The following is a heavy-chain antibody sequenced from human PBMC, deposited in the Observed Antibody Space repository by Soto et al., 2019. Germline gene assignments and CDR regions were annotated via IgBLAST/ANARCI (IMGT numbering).Heavy chain of an antibody. Sequence: QVLLVQSGAEVKKPGASVKVSCKTSGYTFSDYGISWVRQAPGQGLQWMGWVSAYNGNTNYAQNLQGRVTLSTYTSTSTAYMELRSLRSDDTAVYYCARDDHGSYHALTGTYVRSDYYYYYGMDVWGQGATVTVSS. CDR1: GYTFSDYG. J-gene: IGHJ6*02. V-gene: IGHV1-18*01. D-gene: IGHD3-9*01. CDR3: ARDDHGSYHALTGTYVRSDYYYYYGMDV. CDR2: VSAYNGNT.